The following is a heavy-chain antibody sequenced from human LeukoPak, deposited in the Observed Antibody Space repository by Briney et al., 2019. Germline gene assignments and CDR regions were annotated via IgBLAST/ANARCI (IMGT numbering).Heavy chain of an antibody. CDR1: GYTLSGNY. Sequence: GGSLRLSCAVPGYTLSGNYMNWVRQAPGKGLEWVSVIYSGGSTYYAGSVKGRFIISRDNSKNTLYLQMSSLRADDTAVYYCARDSVRKIFDYWGQGTLVTVSS. V-gene: IGHV3-66*01. J-gene: IGHJ4*02. D-gene: IGHD1-14*01. CDR2: IYSGGST. CDR3: ARDSVRKIFDY.